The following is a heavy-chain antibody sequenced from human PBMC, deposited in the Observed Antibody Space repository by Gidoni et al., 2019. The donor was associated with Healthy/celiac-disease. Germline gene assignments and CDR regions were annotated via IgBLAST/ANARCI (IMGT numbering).Heavy chain of an antibody. Sequence: QVQLVQSGAEVQKPGASVKFSCKASVYTFTGYYMHWVRQAPGQGLEWMGWINPNSGGTNYAQKFQGWVTMTRDTSISTAYMELSRLRSDDTAVYYCARDKDNDFESVFDPWGQGTLVTVSS. V-gene: IGHV1-2*04. CDR2: INPNSGGT. D-gene: IGHD3-3*01. J-gene: IGHJ5*02. CDR1: VYTFTGYY. CDR3: ARDKDNDFESVFDP.